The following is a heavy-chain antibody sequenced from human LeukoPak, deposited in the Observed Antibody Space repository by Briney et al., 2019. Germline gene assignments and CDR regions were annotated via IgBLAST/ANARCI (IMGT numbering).Heavy chain of an antibody. CDR3: ARVQIAAAGSYYYYGMDV. CDR1: GYTFTGYY. D-gene: IGHD6-13*01. V-gene: IGHV1-2*02. J-gene: IGHJ6*02. Sequence: ASVTVSCKASGYTFTGYYMHWVRQAPGQGLEWMGWINPNSGGTNYAQKFQGRVTMTRDTSISTAYMELSRLRSDDTAVYYCARVQIAAAGSYYYYGMDVWGQGTTVTVSS. CDR2: INPNSGGT.